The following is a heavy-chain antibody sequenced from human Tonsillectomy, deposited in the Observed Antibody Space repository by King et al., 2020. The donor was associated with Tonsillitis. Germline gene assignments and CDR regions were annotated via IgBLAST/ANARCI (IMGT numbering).Heavy chain of an antibody. D-gene: IGHD3-22*01. CDR2: IKQDGSEK. V-gene: IGHV3-7*01. J-gene: IGHJ3*02. CDR3: ARELEYYYDSSGYYYVVDAFDI. CDR1: GFTFSRYW. Sequence: VQLVESGGGLVQPGGSLRLSCAASGFTFSRYWMRWGRQAPGKGLEWVANIKQDGSEKYYGDSVKGRFTISRENAKNSLYLQMNSLRAEETAVYYCARELEYYYDSSGYYYVVDAFDIWGQGTMVTVSS.